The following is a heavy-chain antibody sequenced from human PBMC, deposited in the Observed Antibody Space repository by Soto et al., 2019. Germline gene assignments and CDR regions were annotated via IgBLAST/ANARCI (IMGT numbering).Heavy chain of an antibody. D-gene: IGHD1-26*01. V-gene: IGHV3-30*18. CDR2: ISYDGSNK. Sequence: GGSLRLSCAASGFTFSSYGMHWVRQAPGKGLEWVAVISYDGSNKYYADSVKGRFTISRDNSKNTLYLQMNSLRAEDTAVYYCANARSGSYFCDYWGQGTLVTVSS. CDR3: ANARSGSYFCDY. CDR1: GFTFSSYG. J-gene: IGHJ4*02.